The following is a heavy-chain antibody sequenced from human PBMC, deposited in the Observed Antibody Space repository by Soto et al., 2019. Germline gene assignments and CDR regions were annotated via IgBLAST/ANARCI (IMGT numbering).Heavy chain of an antibody. V-gene: IGHV5-10-1*01. CDR1: GYSFTTHW. CDR3: ARRLSGPKEEYNAYYFYGLDV. Sequence: PGESLKISCQGSGYSFTTHWITWMRQTPGKGLEWMGRIDPSNSYINYSPSFQGHVTISVDRSISTAYLQWSRLEASDSAIYYCARRLSGPKEEYNAYYFYGLDVWGQGTKVTVSS. J-gene: IGHJ6*02. CDR2: IDPSNSYI. D-gene: IGHD1-1*01.